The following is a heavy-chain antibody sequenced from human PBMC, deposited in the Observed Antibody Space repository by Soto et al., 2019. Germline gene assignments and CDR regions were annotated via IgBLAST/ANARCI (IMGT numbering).Heavy chain of an antibody. D-gene: IGHD1-20*01. CDR1: GYSFSDYD. Sequence: ASVKVSCKASGYSFSDYDINWVRQATGQGPEWMGWMNPNSGNTGYAQKFQGRVTMTRNTSINTAYMELSSLGSEDTAVYYCARDNRYNWNDEGWFDPWGKGTLVTAPQ. CDR2: MNPNSGNT. V-gene: IGHV1-8*01. J-gene: IGHJ5*02. CDR3: ARDNRYNWNDEGWFDP.